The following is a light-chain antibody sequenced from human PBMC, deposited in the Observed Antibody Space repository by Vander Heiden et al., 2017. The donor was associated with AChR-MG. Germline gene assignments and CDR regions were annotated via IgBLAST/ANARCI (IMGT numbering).Light chain of an antibody. J-gene: IGKJ2*01. CDR1: QTISAW. Sequence: DIQITQSPTTLSASLGDRVTITCRATQTISAWLAWYQQKPGKAPSRLISKASSLETGVPSRFSGSGSGTEFTLTISSLQPDDFATYYCQQYHISPFTFGQGTKLEI. V-gene: IGKV1-5*03. CDR2: KAS. CDR3: QQYHISPFT.